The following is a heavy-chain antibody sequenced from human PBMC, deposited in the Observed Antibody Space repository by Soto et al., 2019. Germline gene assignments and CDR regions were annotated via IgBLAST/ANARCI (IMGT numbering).Heavy chain of an antibody. V-gene: IGHV2-5*02. CDR1: GFSLNTGGVG. Sequence: ITLKESGPTLVKPTQTLTLTCTFSGFSLNTGGVGVGWVRQPRGKVMEWLALIYWDDDERYRPSLRSRLNITKDTINNQVVLTMTNMVPEDTATYYCVRNWRYYGGDYYYGMDAWGQGTTVTVSS. CDR2: IYWDDDE. J-gene: IGHJ6*02. CDR3: VRNWRYYGGDYYYGMDA. D-gene: IGHD3-10*01.